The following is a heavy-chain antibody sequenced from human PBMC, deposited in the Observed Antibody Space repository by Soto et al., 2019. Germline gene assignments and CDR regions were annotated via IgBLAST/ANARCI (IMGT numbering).Heavy chain of an antibody. CDR1: GGSLTTFNW. J-gene: IGHJ3*02. Sequence: QVQLQESGPGLVKPSGILSLTCAVSGGSLTTFNWWSWVRQPPGKGLEWIGEIHHIGTTNYNPSRDSRVTIALDKSRNHSSLTLSSVTAADSAVYYCARTEAVAFHIWGQGKMITVSS. D-gene: IGHD4-17*01. CDR3: ARTEAVAFHI. CDR2: IHHIGTT. V-gene: IGHV4-4*02.